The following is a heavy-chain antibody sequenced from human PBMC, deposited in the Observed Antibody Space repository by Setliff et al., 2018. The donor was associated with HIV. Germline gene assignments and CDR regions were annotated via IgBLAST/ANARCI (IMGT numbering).Heavy chain of an antibody. CDR2: INHSGRA. CDR3: ARGRCSGGSCYGRYSYFCMDV. Sequence: SETLSLTCAVYGESFSGYYWTWIRQPAGKGLEWLGEINHSGRARYNPSLKSRVTISVDTSKNQFSLTVNSLTAADTAVYYSARGRCSGGSCYGRYSYFCMDVWGKGTTVTVS. V-gene: IGHV4-34*01. D-gene: IGHD2-15*01. CDR1: GESFSGYY. J-gene: IGHJ6*03.